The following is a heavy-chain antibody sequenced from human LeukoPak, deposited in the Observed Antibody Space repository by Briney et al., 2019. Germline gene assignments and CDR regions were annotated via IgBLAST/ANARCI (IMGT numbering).Heavy chain of an antibody. Sequence: GGSLRLSCAASGFTFSSYAMHWVRQAPGKGLEWVAIISYDGSNKYYADSVKGRFTISRDNSKNTLYLQMNSLRAEDTAVYYCTTERRNSWYGPWFDPWGQGTLVTVSS. CDR3: TTERRNSWYGPWFDP. CDR1: GFTFSSYA. V-gene: IGHV3-30*04. D-gene: IGHD6-13*01. CDR2: ISYDGSNK. J-gene: IGHJ5*02.